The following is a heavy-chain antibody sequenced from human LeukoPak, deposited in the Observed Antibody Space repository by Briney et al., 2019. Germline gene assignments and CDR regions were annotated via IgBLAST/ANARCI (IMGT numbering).Heavy chain of an antibody. CDR2: IASDVSST. J-gene: IGHJ4*02. D-gene: IGHD4-23*01. Sequence: GGSLRLSCAASGFTFSSYWMNWVRQAPGKGLVWVSRIASDVSSTTYADSVKGRFSISRDNAKNTLYLQMNSLRVEDTAVYYCARGRPHGNDYWGQGTLVTVSS. CDR1: GFTFSSYW. CDR3: ARGRPHGNDY. V-gene: IGHV3-74*01.